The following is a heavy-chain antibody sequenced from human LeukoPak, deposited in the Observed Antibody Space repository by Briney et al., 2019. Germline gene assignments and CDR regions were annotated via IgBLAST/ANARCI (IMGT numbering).Heavy chain of an antibody. J-gene: IGHJ4*02. D-gene: IGHD3-10*01. CDR2: FDPEDGET. CDR3: AKGSDPFRWFGEFNVKLPRPIRHYYFDS. Sequence: GASVKVSCKVSGYTLTELSMHWVRQAPGKGPEWMGGFDPEDGETIYAQKFQGRVTMTEDTSTDTAYMELSSLRAEDTAVYYCAKGSDPFRWFGEFNVKLPRPIRHYYFDSWGQGTLVTVSS. CDR1: GYTLTELS. V-gene: IGHV1-24*01.